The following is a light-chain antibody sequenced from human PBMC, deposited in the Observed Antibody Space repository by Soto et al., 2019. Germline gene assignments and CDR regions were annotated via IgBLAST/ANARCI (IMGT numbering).Light chain of an antibody. CDR3: CSYAGSPRYV. CDR2: DVS. Sequence: QCALTQPRSVSGSPGQSVTISCTGTSGDVGGYNYVSWYQQHPGKAPKVMIYDVSERPSGVPDRFSGSKSGNTASLTISGLQAEDEADYYCCSYAGSPRYVFGTGTQLTVL. CDR1: SGDVGGYNY. V-gene: IGLV2-11*01. J-gene: IGLJ1*01.